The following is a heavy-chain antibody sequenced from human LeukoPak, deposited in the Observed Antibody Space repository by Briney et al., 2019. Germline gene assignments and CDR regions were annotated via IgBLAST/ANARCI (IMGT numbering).Heavy chain of an antibody. D-gene: IGHD3-10*01. CDR3: AIEWFGELWPFDY. Sequence: SVKVSCKASGGTFSSYAISWVRQAPGQGLEWMGRIIPIFGTANYAQKFQGRVTITTDESTSTAYMELSSLRSEDTAVYYYAIEWFGELWPFDYWGLGTLVTVSS. CDR1: GGTFSSYA. J-gene: IGHJ4*02. CDR2: IIPIFGTA. V-gene: IGHV1-69*05.